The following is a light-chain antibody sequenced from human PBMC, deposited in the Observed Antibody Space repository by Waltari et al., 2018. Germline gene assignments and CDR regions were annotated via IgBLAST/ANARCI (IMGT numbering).Light chain of an antibody. CDR3: TSYTSSHGLV. V-gene: IGLV2-14*03. J-gene: IGLJ1*01. CDR2: DVS. CDR1: SRDVGGYSY. Sequence: QSALTQPASVSGSPGQSITISCTGTSRDVGGYSYLPWYQQHPGKAPKVVIFDVSYRPSGVSNRFSASKSGNTASLTISGLQAEDEADYYCTSYTSSHGLVFGTGTKVTVL.